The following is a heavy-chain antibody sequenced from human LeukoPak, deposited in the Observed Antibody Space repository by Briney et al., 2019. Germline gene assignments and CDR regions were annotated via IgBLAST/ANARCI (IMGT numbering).Heavy chain of an antibody. J-gene: IGHJ4*02. CDR1: GFNFDDYA. CDR3: AKDTDDYGDPDFDY. CDR2: ISGDGGST. V-gene: IGHV3-43*02. D-gene: IGHD4-17*01. Sequence: PGGSLRLSCAASGFNFDDYAMDWVRQAPGKGLEWVSLISGDGGSTYYADSVKGRFTISRDNSKNSLYLQMNSLRTEDTALYYCAKDTDDYGDPDFDYWGQGTLVTVSS.